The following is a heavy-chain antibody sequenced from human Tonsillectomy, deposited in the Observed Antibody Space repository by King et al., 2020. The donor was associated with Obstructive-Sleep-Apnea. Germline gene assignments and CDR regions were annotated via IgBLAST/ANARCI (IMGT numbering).Heavy chain of an antibody. D-gene: IGHD6-13*01. CDR3: APHSSGWYFGWFDP. J-gene: IGHJ5*02. CDR2: IYYSGST. Sequence: QLQESGPGLVKPSETLSLTCTVSGGSISSSSYYWGWIRQPPGKGLEWIGSIYYSGSTYYNPSLKSRVTISVDTSKNQFSLKLSSVTAADTAVYYCAPHSSGWYFGWFDPWGQGTLVTVSS. CDR1: GGSISSSSYY. V-gene: IGHV4-39*07.